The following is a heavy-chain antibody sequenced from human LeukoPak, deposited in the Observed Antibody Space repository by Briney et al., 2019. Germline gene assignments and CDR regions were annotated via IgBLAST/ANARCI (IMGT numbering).Heavy chain of an antibody. V-gene: IGHV3-9*01. J-gene: IGHJ4*02. CDR3: AKDISWYGSGQNGFDY. CDR2: ISWNSGSI. D-gene: IGHD3-10*01. Sequence: GGSLRLSCAASGFTFDDYAMHWVRQAPGKGLEWVSGISWNSGSIGYADSVKGRFTISRDNAKNSLYLQMNSLRAEDTALYYCAKDISWYGSGQNGFDYWGQGTLVTVSS. CDR1: GFTFDDYA.